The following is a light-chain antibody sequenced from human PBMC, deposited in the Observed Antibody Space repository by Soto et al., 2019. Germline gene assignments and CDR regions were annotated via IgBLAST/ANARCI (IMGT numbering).Light chain of an antibody. CDR1: HRVSSAY. Sequence: EFVLTQSPGTLSLAPGERVTLSCRASHRVSSAYLAWYQQKPGQAPRLLIYAASTRATGIPDRFSGSGSGPDLTLTISRLEPEDFAVYYCQQLKTFGQGPKVEIK. CDR3: QQLKT. V-gene: IGKV3-20*01. J-gene: IGKJ1*01. CDR2: AAS.